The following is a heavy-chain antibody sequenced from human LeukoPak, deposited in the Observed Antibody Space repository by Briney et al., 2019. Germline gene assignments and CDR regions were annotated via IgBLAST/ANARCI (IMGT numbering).Heavy chain of an antibody. V-gene: IGHV3-7*01. Sequence: SGGSLRLSCAVSRFTFSDYWMRWVRQAPGKGLEWVAAINKDGSEKQYVGSVKGRFTISRDNAKNSVYLQMTSLGAEDTAVYYCATYTQHFGAPGGADYWGLGTLVTVSS. J-gene: IGHJ4*02. CDR2: INKDGSEK. CDR3: ATYTQHFGAPGGADY. D-gene: IGHD2-8*02. CDR1: RFTFSDYW.